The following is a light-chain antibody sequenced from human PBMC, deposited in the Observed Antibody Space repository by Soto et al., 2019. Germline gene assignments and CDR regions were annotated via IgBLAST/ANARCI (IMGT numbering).Light chain of an antibody. CDR2: SAS. Sequence: DIQMTQSPSSLSASVGDRVTITCRASQGIRDALGWYQQKPGKVPKRLIYSASSLQNGVPSRFSGSGSETVFTLTISSLQPEDFAVYYCQHYGNSPYTFGQGTKLEI. CDR1: QGIRDA. CDR3: QHYGNSPYT. J-gene: IGKJ2*01. V-gene: IGKV1-17*01.